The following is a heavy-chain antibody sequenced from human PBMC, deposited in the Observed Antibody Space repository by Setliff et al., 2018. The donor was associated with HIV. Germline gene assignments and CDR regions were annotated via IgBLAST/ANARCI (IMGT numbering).Heavy chain of an antibody. CDR1: GYTFSSYS. CDR2: INPHGGST. J-gene: IGHJ4*02. Sequence: ASVKVSCKASGYTFSSYSLHWVRQAPGQGLEWMGVINPHGGSTNYAQKFQGRVTMTRDTSTSTVYMELSSLRSDDTAVYYCARLRPTAFFGYWGQGTLVTVPQ. D-gene: IGHD3-3*01. CDR3: ARLRPTAFFGY. V-gene: IGHV1-46*01.